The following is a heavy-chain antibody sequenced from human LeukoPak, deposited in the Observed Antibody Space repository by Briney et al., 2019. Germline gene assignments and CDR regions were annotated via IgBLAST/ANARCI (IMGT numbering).Heavy chain of an antibody. CDR3: ARGTVAEYYFDY. V-gene: IGHV4-59*01. CDR1: GGSISSYY. CDR2: IYYSGST. J-gene: IGHJ4*02. Sequence: SETLSLTCTVSGGSISSYYWSWIRQPPGKGLEWIGYIYYSGSTNYNPSLKSRVTISVDTSKNQFSLKLSSVTAADTAVYYCARGTVAEYYFDYWGQGTLVTVSS. D-gene: IGHD6-19*01.